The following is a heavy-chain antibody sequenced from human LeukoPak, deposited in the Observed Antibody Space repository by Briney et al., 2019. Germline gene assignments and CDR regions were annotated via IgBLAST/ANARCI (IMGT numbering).Heavy chain of an antibody. D-gene: IGHD2-21*02. CDR1: GFTLSDSY. CDR3: AKEGGDWGEGYFDY. CDR2: ISSSGGTI. V-gene: IGHV3-11*01. Sequence: PGGSLSLSCSASGFTLSDSYMSWIPQVPGKGLEWISYISSSGGTIYYADSVKGRSTISRDNAKNSLYLQMNSLRAEDTAVYYYAKEGGDWGEGYFDYWGQGTLVTVSS. J-gene: IGHJ4*02.